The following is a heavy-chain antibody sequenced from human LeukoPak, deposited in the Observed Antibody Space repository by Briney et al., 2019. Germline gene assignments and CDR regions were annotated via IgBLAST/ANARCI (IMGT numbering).Heavy chain of an antibody. CDR1: GGSISSSRHY. Sequence: SETLSLTCTVSGGSISSSRHYWGWIRQPPGKGLEWIGSIYYGGTTYYNPSLKSRVTISVDTSKNQFSLKLSSVTAADTAVYYCARQGTPKDYWGQGTLVTVSS. CDR2: IYYGGTT. CDR3: ARQGTPKDY. J-gene: IGHJ4*02. V-gene: IGHV4-39*01.